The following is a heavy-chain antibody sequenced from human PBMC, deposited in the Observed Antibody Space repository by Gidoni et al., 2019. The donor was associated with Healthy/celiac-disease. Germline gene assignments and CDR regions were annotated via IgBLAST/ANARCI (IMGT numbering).Heavy chain of an antibody. Sequence: QVQLQQSGPGLVKPSQTLSIPCAISGDSAAIHRSAWNWIRQSPSRGLEWLGRTYYRSKWYNDYAVSVKSRITINPDTSKNQFSLQLNSVTPEDTAVYYCAAGYSSGWHYYYYGMDVWGQGTTVTVSS. D-gene: IGHD6-19*01. CDR2: TYYRSKWYN. V-gene: IGHV6-1*01. J-gene: IGHJ6*02. CDR1: GDSAAIHRSA. CDR3: AAGYSSGWHYYYYGMDV.